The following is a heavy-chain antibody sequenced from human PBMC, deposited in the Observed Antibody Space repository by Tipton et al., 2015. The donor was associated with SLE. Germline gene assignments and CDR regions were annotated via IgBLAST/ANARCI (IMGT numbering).Heavy chain of an antibody. D-gene: IGHD2-21*02. CDR1: GGSISSYY. CDR3: ARGGLTYGYYYYMDV. CDR2: FYTSGST. V-gene: IGHV4-4*08. J-gene: IGHJ6*03. Sequence: TLSLTCTVSGGSISSYYWSWIRQPPGKGLEWIGRFYTSGSTKYNPSLKSRVTISEDTSKNQFSLKLSSVTAADTAVYYCARGGLTYGYYYYMDVWGKGTTVTVSS.